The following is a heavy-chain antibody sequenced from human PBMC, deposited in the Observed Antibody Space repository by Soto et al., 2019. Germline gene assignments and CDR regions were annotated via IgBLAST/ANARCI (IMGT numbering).Heavy chain of an antibody. CDR2: IYYSGST. CDR1: GGSISSSSYY. CDR3: ARVNPSSGHDAFDI. D-gene: IGHD6-19*01. J-gene: IGHJ3*02. V-gene: IGHV4-39*07. Sequence: SETLSLTCTVSGGSISSSSYYWGWIRQPPGKGLEWIGSIYYSGSTYYNPSLKSQVTISVDTSKNQFSLKLSSVTAADTAVYYCARVNPSSGHDAFDIWGQGTMVTVSS.